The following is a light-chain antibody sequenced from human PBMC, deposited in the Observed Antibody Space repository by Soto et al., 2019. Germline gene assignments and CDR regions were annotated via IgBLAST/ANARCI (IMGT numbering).Light chain of an antibody. CDR3: QQRDTWPWT. CDR2: DAS. V-gene: IGKV3-11*01. Sequence: EVVLTQSPATLSLSPGERATLSCRASQSVRSNLAWYQHKPGQPPRLLIYDASNRATGIPGRFSGSGSGTDFTLTISNLEPEDFAPYYCQQRDTWPWTFGQGAKVEIK. CDR1: QSVRSN. J-gene: IGKJ1*01.